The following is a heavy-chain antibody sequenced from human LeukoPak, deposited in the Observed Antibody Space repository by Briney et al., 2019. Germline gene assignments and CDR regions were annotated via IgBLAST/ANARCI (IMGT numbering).Heavy chain of an antibody. J-gene: IGHJ6*02. V-gene: IGHV5-51*01. Sequence: GESLKISCKGSGYSFTSYWIGWVRQMPGKGLEWMGIIYPGDSDTRYGPSFQGQVTISADKSISTAYLQWSSLKASDTAMYYCARDYDILTGYGAHYYYGMDVWGQGTTVTVSS. CDR2: IYPGDSDT. CDR1: GYSFTSYW. CDR3: ARDYDILTGYGAHYYYGMDV. D-gene: IGHD3-9*01.